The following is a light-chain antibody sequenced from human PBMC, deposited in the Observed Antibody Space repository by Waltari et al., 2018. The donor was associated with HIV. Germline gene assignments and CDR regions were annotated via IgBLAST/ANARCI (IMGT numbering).Light chain of an antibody. CDR2: EVT. CDR3: SSYAGSNYFVV. J-gene: IGLJ2*01. Sequence: QSALTQPPSASGSPGPSVTISCTGTSSDIAGYNFVSWYQHHPGKAPKLLIYEVTKRPSGVPERFSGSKSGNTASLTVAGLQADDEADYSCSSYAGSNYFVVFGGGTKLTVL. CDR1: SSDIAGYNF. V-gene: IGLV2-8*01.